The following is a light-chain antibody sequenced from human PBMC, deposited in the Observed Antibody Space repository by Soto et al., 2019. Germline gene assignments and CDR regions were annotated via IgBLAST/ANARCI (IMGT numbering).Light chain of an antibody. CDR2: DVN. CDR1: SSDVGSFNR. J-gene: IGLJ1*01. Sequence: QSVLTQPPSLSGSPGQSVAISCTGTSSDVGSFNRVSWYQQSPGTAPKLMIYDVNNRPSGVPDRFSGSKSGNAASLTISGLQAEDESDYYCSSFTSSDTYVFGTGTKVTVL. V-gene: IGLV2-18*02. CDR3: SSFTSSDTYV.